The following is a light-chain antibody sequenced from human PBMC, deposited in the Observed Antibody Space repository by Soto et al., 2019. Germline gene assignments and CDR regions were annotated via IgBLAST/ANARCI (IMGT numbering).Light chain of an antibody. CDR3: LQDYDYQYT. CDR1: QGIRND. Sequence: AIQMTQSPASLSASVGDRVTISCRASQGIRNDLGWYQQKPGKAPKLLIFAASALQTGVPSRFSGSGSDTDFTLTISSLQPEDFATYYCLQDYDYQYTFGPGTKLEIK. J-gene: IGKJ2*01. CDR2: AAS. V-gene: IGKV1-6*01.